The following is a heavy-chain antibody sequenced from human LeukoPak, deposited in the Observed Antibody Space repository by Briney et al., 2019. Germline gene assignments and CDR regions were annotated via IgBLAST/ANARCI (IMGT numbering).Heavy chain of an antibody. CDR2: INHSGST. J-gene: IGHJ4*02. CDR1: GGSFSGYY. D-gene: IGHD5-18*01. CDR3: ASQQIYVGTGMVDYFDY. V-gene: IGHV4-34*01. Sequence: SETLSLTCAVYGGSFSGYYWSWIRQPPGKGLEWIGEINHSGSTNYNPSLKSRVTISVDTSKNQFSLKLRSVTAADTAIYYCASQQIYVGTGMVDYFDYWGQGILVTVSS.